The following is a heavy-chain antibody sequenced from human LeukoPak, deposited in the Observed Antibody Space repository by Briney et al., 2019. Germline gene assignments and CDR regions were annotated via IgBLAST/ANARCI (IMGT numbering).Heavy chain of an antibody. J-gene: IGHJ6*03. CDR3: AKDATPALGTVYMDV. CDR1: GFTFSSYG. Sequence: GGTLRLSCAASGFTFSSYGMSWVRQAPGKGLEWVSAISGSGGSTYYADSVKGRFTISRDNSKNTLYLQMNSLRAEDTAVYYCAKDATPALGTVYMDVWGKGTTVTISS. CDR2: ISGSGGST. V-gene: IGHV3-23*01. D-gene: IGHD6-13*01.